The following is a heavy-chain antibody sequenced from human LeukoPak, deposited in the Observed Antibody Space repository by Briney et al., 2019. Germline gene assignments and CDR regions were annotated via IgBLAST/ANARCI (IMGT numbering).Heavy chain of an antibody. CDR3: ATIAASDAEYFQH. J-gene: IGHJ1*01. D-gene: IGHD6-6*01. V-gene: IGHV1-18*01. CDR1: GHTFTSYG. CDR2: ISAYNGDT. Sequence: ASVKVSCKASGHTFTSYGISWVRQAPGQGLEWMGWISAYNGDTNYAQKFQGRVTMTRDTSTSTVYMDVSSLRSDDTAVYYCATIAASDAEYFQHWGQGTLVTVSS.